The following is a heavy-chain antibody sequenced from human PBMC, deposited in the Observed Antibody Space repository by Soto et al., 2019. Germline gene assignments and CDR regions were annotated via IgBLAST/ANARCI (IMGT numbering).Heavy chain of an antibody. CDR2: IYDSVTT. CDR1: GSSVTSRFYY. V-gene: IGHV4-61*01. CDR3: AGADSGNYYHGFQM. J-gene: IGHJ3*02. Sequence: SETLSLTCSASGSSVTSRFYYYNWIRQPPGKELEWSGYIYDSVTTNYNSSLESRLTISVDTSKNLFYLRLSSVTAADTAVYYCAGADSGNYYHGFQMWGQGKMVTVS. D-gene: IGHD1-26*01.